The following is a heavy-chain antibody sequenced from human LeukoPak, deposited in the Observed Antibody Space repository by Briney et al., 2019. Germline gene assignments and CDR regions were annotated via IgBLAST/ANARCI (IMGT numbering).Heavy chain of an antibody. D-gene: IGHD5-24*01. V-gene: IGHV4-39*01. CDR2: IYYSGST. CDR1: GGSISSSSYY. Sequence: SETLSLTCTVSGGSISSSSYYWGWIRQPPRKGLEWIGSIYYSGSTYYNPSLKSRVTISVDTSKNQFSLKLSSVTAADTAVYYCARRRMATISAFDIWGQGTMVTVSS. CDR3: ARRRMATISAFDI. J-gene: IGHJ3*02.